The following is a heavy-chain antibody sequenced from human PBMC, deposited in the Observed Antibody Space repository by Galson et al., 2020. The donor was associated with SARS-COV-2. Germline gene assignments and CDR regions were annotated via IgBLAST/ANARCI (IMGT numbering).Heavy chain of an antibody. V-gene: IGHV3-7*01. Sequence: GGPLRLSCAASGFTFSSYWMSWVRQAPGKGLEWVANIKQDGSEKYYVDSVKGRFTISRDNAKNSLYLQMNSLRAEDTAVYYCARWDYDFWSGYSAYYYMDVWGKGTTVTVSS. D-gene: IGHD3-3*01. J-gene: IGHJ6*03. CDR3: ARWDYDFWSGYSAYYYMDV. CDR1: GFTFSSYW. CDR2: IKQDGSEK.